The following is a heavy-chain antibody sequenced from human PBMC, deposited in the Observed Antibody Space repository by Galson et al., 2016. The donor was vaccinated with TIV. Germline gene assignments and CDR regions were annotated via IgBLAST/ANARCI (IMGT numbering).Heavy chain of an antibody. CDR2: ISAYNGDT. V-gene: IGHV1-18*01. CDR1: GYTFNTHG. D-gene: IGHD5-12*01. CDR3: ARDREVNSGFDPAY. J-gene: IGHJ4*02. Sequence: SEKVSCKASGYTFNTHGLSWVRQAPGQGLEWMGWISAYNGDTFYAQRLQGRLTMTTDTSTNTAYMELNSLTFDDKAIYYCARDREVNSGFDPAYWGQGTLVTVSS.